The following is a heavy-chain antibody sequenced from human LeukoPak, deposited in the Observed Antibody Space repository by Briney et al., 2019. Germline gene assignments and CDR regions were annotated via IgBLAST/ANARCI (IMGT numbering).Heavy chain of an antibody. J-gene: IGHJ6*03. V-gene: IGHV1-46*01. CDR2: INPDGGRT. CDR1: GYIFITYY. Sequence: ASVKVSCKASGYIFITYYILWVRQAPGQGLEWMGIINPDGGRTSYAQKFQGRVTMTRDTSTSTVYMELSSLRSEDTAVYYCARDPYYDKSGSGDYYYYMDVWGEGTTVTVSS. CDR3: ARDPYYDKSGSGDYYYYMDV. D-gene: IGHD3-22*01.